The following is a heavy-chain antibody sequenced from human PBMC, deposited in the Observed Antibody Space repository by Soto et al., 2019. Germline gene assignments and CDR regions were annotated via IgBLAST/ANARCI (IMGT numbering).Heavy chain of an antibody. V-gene: IGHV3-48*02. CDR1: GFTFSVYS. CDR3: ARDYGSGSYWGYLDY. CDR2: ISSSSSTR. Sequence: TGGSLRLSCAASGFTFSVYSMNWVRQAPGKGLDWVSYISSSSSTRYYADSVKGRFTISRDNAKNSLYLQMNSLRDEDTAVYYCARDYGSGSYWGYLDYWGQGALVTVSS. J-gene: IGHJ4*02. D-gene: IGHD3-10*01.